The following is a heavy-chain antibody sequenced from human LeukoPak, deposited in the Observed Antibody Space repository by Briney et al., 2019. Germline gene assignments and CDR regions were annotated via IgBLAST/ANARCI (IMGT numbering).Heavy chain of an antibody. J-gene: IGHJ6*02. CDR2: IYYSGST. CDR1: GGSISSGGYY. D-gene: IGHD2-2*01. CDR3: ARDRIVVVPAALGPYYYYYGMDV. V-gene: IGHV4-31*03. Sequence: SQTLSLTCTVSGGSISSGGYYWSWIRQHPGKGLEWIGYIYYSGSTYYNPSLKSRVTISVDTSKNQFSLKLSSVTAADTAVYYCARDRIVVVPAALGPYYYYYGMDVWGQGTTVTVSS.